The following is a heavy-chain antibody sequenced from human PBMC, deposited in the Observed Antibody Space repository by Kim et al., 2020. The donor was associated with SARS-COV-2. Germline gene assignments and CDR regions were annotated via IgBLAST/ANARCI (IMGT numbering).Heavy chain of an antibody. CDR1: GFTFSSYV. V-gene: IGHV3-23*03. J-gene: IGHJ6*01. CDR3: AKVYASGSSYYYGMDV. CDR2: IYSGDIST. Sequence: GGSLRPSCAASGFTFSSYVMSWVRQAPGKGLEWVSVIYSGDISTYYAESVKGRFTISRDNSKNTLYLQMNSLRAEDTAVYYCAKVYASGSSYYYGMDVWG. D-gene: IGHD3-10*01.